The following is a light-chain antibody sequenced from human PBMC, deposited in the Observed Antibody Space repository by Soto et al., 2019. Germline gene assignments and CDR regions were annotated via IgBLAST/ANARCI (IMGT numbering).Light chain of an antibody. CDR1: QTVRNNY. J-gene: IGKJ1*01. V-gene: IGKV3-20*01. Sequence: EFVLTQSPGTLSLSPGERATLSCRASQTVRNNYLAWYQQKPGQAPRLLIYDASSRATGIPDRFSGGGSGTDFTLTISSLEPEDFAVYYCQQYGSSPWTFGQGTKWIS. CDR2: DAS. CDR3: QQYGSSPWT.